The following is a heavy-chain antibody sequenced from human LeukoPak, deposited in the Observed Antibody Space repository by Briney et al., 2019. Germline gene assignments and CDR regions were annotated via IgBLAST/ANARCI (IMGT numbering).Heavy chain of an antibody. CDR2: INSDGSST. CDR3: ARRDSGYDNRAFDI. Sequence: GGSLRLSCAAFGFTFSNYWMHWVRQAPGKGLVWVSRINSDGSSTNYADSVKGRFTISRDNAKNTLYLQVNSLRAEDTAVYYCARRDSGYDNRAFDIWGQGTVVTVSS. D-gene: IGHD5-12*01. J-gene: IGHJ3*02. V-gene: IGHV3-74*01. CDR1: GFTFSNYW.